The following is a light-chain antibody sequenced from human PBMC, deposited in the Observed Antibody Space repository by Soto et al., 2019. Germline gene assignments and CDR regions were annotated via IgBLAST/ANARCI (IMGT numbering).Light chain of an antibody. CDR3: LVYPGGVRM. CDR2: DTS. CDR1: TGPVTSGHY. Sequence: QTVVTQEPSLTVSPGWTVTLTCGSSTGPVTSGHYPYWFQQKPGQAPRTLIYDTSNRHSWTPARFSGSLLGGRAALTLSGAQPEDEAEYYCLVYPGGVRMFGGGTQLTVL. J-gene: IGLJ7*01. V-gene: IGLV7-46*01.